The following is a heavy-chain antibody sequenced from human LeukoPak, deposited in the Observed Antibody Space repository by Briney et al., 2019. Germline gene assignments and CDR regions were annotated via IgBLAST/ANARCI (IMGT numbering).Heavy chain of an antibody. Sequence: GGSLRLSCAASGFTFSSYWMSWVRRAPGKGLEWVANIKQDGSEKYYVDSVKGRFTISRDNAKNSLYLQMNSLRAEDTAVYYCARDKGYYDSSSSYYYGMDVWGQGTTVTVSS. CDR1: GFTFSSYW. CDR2: IKQDGSEK. CDR3: ARDKGYYDSSSSYYYGMDV. D-gene: IGHD3-22*01. J-gene: IGHJ6*02. V-gene: IGHV3-7*01.